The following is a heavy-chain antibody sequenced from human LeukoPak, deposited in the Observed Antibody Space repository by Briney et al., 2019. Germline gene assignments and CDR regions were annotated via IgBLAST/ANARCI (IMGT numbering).Heavy chain of an antibody. CDR3: ASRGPYSGYIY. D-gene: IGHD5-12*01. V-gene: IGHV4-61*01. Sequence: SETLSLTCTVSGGSVSSGNYYWSWIRQPPGKGLEWIGYVFNSGSTNYNPSLQSRVGISVDKPKNQFSLKVSSVTAADTAVYYCASRGPYSGYIYWGQGSLVTVSS. CDR2: VFNSGST. CDR1: GGSVSSGNYY. J-gene: IGHJ4*02.